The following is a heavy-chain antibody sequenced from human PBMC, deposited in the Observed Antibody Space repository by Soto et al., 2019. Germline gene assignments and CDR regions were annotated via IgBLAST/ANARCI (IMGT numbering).Heavy chain of an antibody. CDR3: ARARYNWNRVGYYYYGMDV. CDR1: GFTFSSYA. Sequence: GGSLRLSCAASGFTFSSYAMHWVRQAPGKGLEWVAVISYDGSNKYYADSVKGRFTISRDNSKNPLYLQMNSLRAEDTAVYYCARARYNWNRVGYYYYGMDVWGQGTTVTVSS. D-gene: IGHD1-20*01. V-gene: IGHV3-30-3*01. CDR2: ISYDGSNK. J-gene: IGHJ6*02.